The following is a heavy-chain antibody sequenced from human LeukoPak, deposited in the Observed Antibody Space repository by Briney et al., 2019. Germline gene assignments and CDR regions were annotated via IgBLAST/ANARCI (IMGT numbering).Heavy chain of an antibody. CDR2: INHSGST. CDR3: ASGSYSNLDY. Sequence: SETLSLTCAVYGGSFSGYYWSWIRQPPGKGLEWIGEINHSGSTNYNPSLKSRVTMSVDTSKNQFSLKLSSVTAADTAVYYCASGSYSNLDYWGQGTLVTVSS. D-gene: IGHD4-11*01. V-gene: IGHV4-34*01. J-gene: IGHJ4*02. CDR1: GGSFSGYY.